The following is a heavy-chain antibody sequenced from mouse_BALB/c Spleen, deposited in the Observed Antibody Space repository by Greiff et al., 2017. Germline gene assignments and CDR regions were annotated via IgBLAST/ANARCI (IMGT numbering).Heavy chain of an antibody. CDR3: ARSDDYGSWFAY. Sequence: QVQLQQSGAELAKPGASVKMSCKASGYTFTSYWMHWVKQRPGQGLEWIGYINPSTGYTEYNQKFKDKATLTADKSSSTAYMQLSSLTSEDSAVYYCARSDDYGSWFAYWGQGTLVTVSA. J-gene: IGHJ3*01. CDR1: GYTFTSYW. CDR2: INPSTGYT. D-gene: IGHD2-4*01. V-gene: IGHV1-7*01.